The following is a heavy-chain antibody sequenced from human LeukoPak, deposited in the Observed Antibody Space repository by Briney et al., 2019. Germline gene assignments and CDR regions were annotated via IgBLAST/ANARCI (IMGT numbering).Heavy chain of an antibody. D-gene: IGHD3-22*01. V-gene: IGHV4-34*01. CDR2: INPSGST. J-gene: IGHJ6*03. Sequence: SETLSLTCAVYGGSFSGYHWTWIRQSPGKGLEWIGDINPSGSTYYNPSLKSRLTISVDTSKNQFTLKLRSVTAADTAVYYCARGRHDITMIVVVMTSVSYYLDVWAKGPRSPSP. CDR3: ARGRHDITMIVVVMTSVSYYLDV. CDR1: GGSFSGYH.